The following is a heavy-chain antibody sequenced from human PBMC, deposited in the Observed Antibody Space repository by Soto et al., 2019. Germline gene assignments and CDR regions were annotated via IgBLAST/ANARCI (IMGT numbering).Heavy chain of an antibody. D-gene: IGHD3-22*01. V-gene: IGHV4-61*01. J-gene: IGHJ4*02. CDR2: IYYSGSS. CDR3: ARDLPLTDIDISGYYQN. Sequence: QMQLQESGPGLVKPSETLSLTCTVSGGSVSSGSYYWSWVRQPPGKGLEWIGYIYYSGSSNYNPSLKSRVTISVDTSKNQFSLKLSSVTAADTAVYYCARDLPLTDIDISGYYQNWCQGTLVTVSS. CDR1: GGSVSSGSYY.